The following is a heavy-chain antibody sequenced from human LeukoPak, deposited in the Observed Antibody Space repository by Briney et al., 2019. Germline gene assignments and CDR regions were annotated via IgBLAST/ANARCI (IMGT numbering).Heavy chain of an antibody. CDR2: ISGTGGAI. Sequence: PGGSLRLSCAASGFTFSSNTMYWVRQAPGKGLEWVSLISGTGGAIYYADSVKGRFTISRDNVKNSLYLQMNSLRAEDTAVYSCARSSYGALDSWGQGTLVTVSS. CDR1: GFTFSSNT. V-gene: IGHV3-48*01. D-gene: IGHD4-17*01. CDR3: ARSSYGALDS. J-gene: IGHJ4*02.